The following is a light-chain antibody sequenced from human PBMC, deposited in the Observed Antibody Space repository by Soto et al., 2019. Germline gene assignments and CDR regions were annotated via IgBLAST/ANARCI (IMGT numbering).Light chain of an antibody. CDR2: DAS. CDR1: QSISSW. J-gene: IGKJ1*01. V-gene: IGKV1-5*01. Sequence: IRMTQSPSSFSASTGDRVTMTFRATQSISSWLAWYQHKPGEAPKLLIYDASDLETGVPLRFSGRGSETEFTLTINGLQPDDFATYYCQQYNSFPRTFGQGTKVDIK. CDR3: QQYNSFPRT.